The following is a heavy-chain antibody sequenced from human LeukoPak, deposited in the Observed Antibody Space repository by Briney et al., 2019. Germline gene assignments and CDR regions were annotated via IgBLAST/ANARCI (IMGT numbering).Heavy chain of an antibody. Sequence: GGSLRLSCAASGFTFRNHWMRWVSQTPGKGLVWVSRISSDGSSTTYADSVKGRFTISRDNAKNTLYLQMNNLRAEDTAMYYCARDQRVTSRPDIDYWGQGTLVIVSS. V-gene: IGHV3-74*03. J-gene: IGHJ4*02. CDR3: ARDQRVTSRPDIDY. CDR1: GFTFRNHW. D-gene: IGHD4-11*01. CDR2: ISSDGSST.